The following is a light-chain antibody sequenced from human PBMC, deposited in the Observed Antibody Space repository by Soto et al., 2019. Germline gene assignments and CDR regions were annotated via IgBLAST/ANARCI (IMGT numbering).Light chain of an antibody. Sequence: QSALTQPTSVSGSPGQSITISCTGTSSDVGSYDFVSWFQQHPGKAPNLMIYEVTNRPSGVSYRFSGSKSGNTASLTISGLQAEDEADYYCSSFTTTNTWVFGGGTKLTVL. CDR3: SSFTTTNTWV. CDR1: SSDVGSYDF. CDR2: EVT. V-gene: IGLV2-14*01. J-gene: IGLJ3*02.